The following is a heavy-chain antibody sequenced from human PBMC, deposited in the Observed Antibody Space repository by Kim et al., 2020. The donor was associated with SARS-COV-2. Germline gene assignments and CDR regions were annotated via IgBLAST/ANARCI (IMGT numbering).Heavy chain of an antibody. V-gene: IGHV3-30*01. CDR3: ARDRGGTLGGFDY. J-gene: IGHJ4*02. D-gene: IGHD2-15*01. Sequence: YENAVQGRFTISRENYKNTLYLQMNDLRAEDTAVYYCARDRGGTLGGFDYWGQGTLVTVSS.